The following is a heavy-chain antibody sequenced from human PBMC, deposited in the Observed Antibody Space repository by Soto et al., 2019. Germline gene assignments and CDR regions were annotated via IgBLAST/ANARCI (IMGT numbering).Heavy chain of an antibody. V-gene: IGHV3-23*01. CDR2: ISNSGAII. J-gene: IGHJ4*02. CDR1: GFTFSTYA. Sequence: GGSLRLSCAASGFTFSTYAMSWVRQAPGKGLEWVSTISNSGAIIFYTDSVKGRLTISRDNSKNTLYLQMNSLRAEDTALYYCAKERGISTWYSDYWGQGTLVTVSS. CDR3: AKERGISTWYSDY. D-gene: IGHD6-13*01.